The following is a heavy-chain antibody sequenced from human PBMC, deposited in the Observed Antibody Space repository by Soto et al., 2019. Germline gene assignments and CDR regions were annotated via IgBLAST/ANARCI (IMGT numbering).Heavy chain of an antibody. CDR3: ARAIAARPGDYFDH. J-gene: IGHJ4*02. D-gene: IGHD6-6*01. V-gene: IGHV3-7*03. CDR2: IKEDGSEQ. Sequence: DVQLVESGGGLVHPGGSLRLSCVASGFTFRSYWMSWVRQAPGKGLEWVANIKEDGSEQYYVASVKGRFTISRDNAKNSLYLQMNSLRAEDTAVYYCARAIAARPGDYFDHWGQGTLVTVSS. CDR1: GFTFRSYW.